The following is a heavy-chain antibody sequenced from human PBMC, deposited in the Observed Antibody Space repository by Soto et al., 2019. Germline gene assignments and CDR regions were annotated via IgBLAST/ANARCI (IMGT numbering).Heavy chain of an antibody. Sequence: GASLRLSCAASGFTFSNAWINWVRQAPGKGLEWVGRIKSKTDGGTTDYAAPVKGRFAISRDDSKNILYLQMNSLKIEDTAVYYCTTDSYSTFNIVRFDYWGQGTLVTVSS. CDR2: IKSKTDGGTT. D-gene: IGHD5-12*01. J-gene: IGHJ4*02. V-gene: IGHV3-15*07. CDR1: GFTFSNAW. CDR3: TTDSYSTFNIVRFDY.